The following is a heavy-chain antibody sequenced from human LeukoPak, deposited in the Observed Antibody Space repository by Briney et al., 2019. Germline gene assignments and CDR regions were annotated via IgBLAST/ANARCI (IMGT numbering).Heavy chain of an antibody. J-gene: IGHJ6*03. V-gene: IGHV1-2*02. D-gene: IGHD2-2*02. Sequence: ASVKVSFKASGYTFTGYYMHWVRQAPGQGLEWMGWINPNSGGTNYAQKFQGRVTMTRDTSISTAYMELSRLRSDDTAVYYCARDLVVVVPAAIPGGYYYYMDVWGKGTTVTVSS. CDR3: ARDLVVVVPAAIPGGYYYYMDV. CDR1: GYTFTGYY. CDR2: INPNSGGT.